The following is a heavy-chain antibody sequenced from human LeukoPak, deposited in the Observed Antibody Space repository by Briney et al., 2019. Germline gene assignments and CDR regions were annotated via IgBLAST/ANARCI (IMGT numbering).Heavy chain of an antibody. CDR2: IYYSGST. CDR3: ARHYYDSSGYLRAFDY. Sequence: PSETLSLTCTVAGGSVSSGSYYWSWIRQPPGKGLEWIGYIYYSGSTNYNPSLQSRVTMSVDSSKNQFSLKLSSVATADTAVYYCARHYYDSSGYLRAFDYWGQGTLVTVSS. V-gene: IGHV4-61*01. CDR1: GGSVSSGSYY. J-gene: IGHJ4*02. D-gene: IGHD3-22*01.